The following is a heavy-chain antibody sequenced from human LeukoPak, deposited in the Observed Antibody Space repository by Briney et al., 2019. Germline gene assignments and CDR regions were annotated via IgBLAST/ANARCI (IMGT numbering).Heavy chain of an antibody. CDR3: ARGGPGSSASGDLDY. J-gene: IGHJ4*02. D-gene: IGHD2-2*01. V-gene: IGHV4-34*01. CDR1: GGSFSGYY. Sequence: SETLSLTCAVYGGSFSGYYWSWIRQPPGKGLEWIGEINHSGSTNYNPSLKSRVTISVDTSKYQFSLKLSSVTAADTAVYYCARGGPGSSASGDLDYWGQGTLVTVSS. CDR2: INHSGST.